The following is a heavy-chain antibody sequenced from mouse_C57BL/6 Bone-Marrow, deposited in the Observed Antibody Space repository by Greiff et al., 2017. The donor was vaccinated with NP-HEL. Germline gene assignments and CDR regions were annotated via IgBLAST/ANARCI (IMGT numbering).Heavy chain of an antibody. CDR1: GYTFTSYG. Sequence: QVHVKQSGAELARPGASVKLSCKASGYTFTSYGISWVKQRTGQGLEWIGEIYPRSGNTYYNEKFKGKATLTADKSSSTAYMELRSLTSEDSAVYFCARCLAYWGQGTLVTVSA. J-gene: IGHJ3*01. CDR3: ARCLAY. CDR2: IYPRSGNT. V-gene: IGHV1-81*01.